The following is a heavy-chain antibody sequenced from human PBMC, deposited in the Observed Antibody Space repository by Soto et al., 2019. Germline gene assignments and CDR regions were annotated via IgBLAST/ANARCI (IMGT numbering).Heavy chain of an antibody. CDR3: AIDLYEIVFVPAAPPYYYYGMDV. Sequence: QVQLVESGGGVVQPGRSLRLSCAASGFSFSSYGMHWVRQAPGKGLEWVAVISKDGNNEFYVASVKGRFTISRDNSKNTLSLQTDHLRTASPAVYYCAIDLYEIVFVPAAPPYYYYGMDVWGQGTTVPVAS. D-gene: IGHD2-2*01. CDR2: ISKDGNNE. V-gene: IGHV3-30*03. CDR1: GFSFSSYG. J-gene: IGHJ6*02.